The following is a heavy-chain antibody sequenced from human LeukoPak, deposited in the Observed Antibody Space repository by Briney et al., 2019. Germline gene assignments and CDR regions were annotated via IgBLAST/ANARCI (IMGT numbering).Heavy chain of an antibody. CDR3: VHTSGSSNDPPYYYFYGVDV. V-gene: IGHV2-5*02. D-gene: IGHD5-12*01. CDR2: IYWDDDQ. Sequence: SGPTLVKPTQTLTLTCTFSGFSLTTSGVGVGWVRQPPGKPLEWLALIYWDDDQRYSPSLKSRLTITTVTSKNQVVLTMTNMDPVDTGTYFCVHTSGSSNDPPYYYFYGVDVWGKGTTVTVSS. CDR1: GFSLTTSGVG. J-gene: IGHJ6*04.